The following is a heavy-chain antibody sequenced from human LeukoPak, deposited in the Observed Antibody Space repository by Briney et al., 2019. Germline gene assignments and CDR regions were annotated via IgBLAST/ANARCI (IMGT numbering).Heavy chain of an antibody. D-gene: IGHD5-18*01. CDR2: INPSGGST. CDR3: ARGANVDTLGVMDV. Sequence: ASVNVSCTASVYTFTSYYMHWVRQAPGQGLEWMGIINPSGGSTSYAQKFQGRVTMTRDTCTSTVYMELSRLRSEDTAVYYCARGANVDTLGVMDVWGQGTTVTVSS. V-gene: IGHV1-46*01. CDR1: VYTFTSYY. J-gene: IGHJ6*02.